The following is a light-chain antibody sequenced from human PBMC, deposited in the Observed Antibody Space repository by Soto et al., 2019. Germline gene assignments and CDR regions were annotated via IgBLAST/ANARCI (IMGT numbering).Light chain of an antibody. CDR1: SSDVGGYNY. J-gene: IGLJ1*01. V-gene: IGLV2-14*01. CDR3: SSYTSSSTRV. Sequence: QSALTQPASVSGSPGQSITISCTGTSSDVGGYNYVSWYQQYPGKAPKLIIYEVSYRPSGVSNRFSGSKSGNTASLTISGLQAEDEADYYCSSYTSSSTRVFGTGTKVTVL. CDR2: EVS.